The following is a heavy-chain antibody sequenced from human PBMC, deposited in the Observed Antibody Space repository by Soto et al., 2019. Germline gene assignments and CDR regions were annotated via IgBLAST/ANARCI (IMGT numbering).Heavy chain of an antibody. D-gene: IGHD1-26*01. CDR1: GGSIGVSDYY. CDR3: ARHLGLTTIRQDNWFDP. Sequence: PSETLSLTCSVSGGSIGVSDYYWGWIRQPPGRGLEYIGSLYYSGSTYYNPSVKGRVTISVDTSRNQFSLWLRSVTAADTAVYYCARHLGLTTIRQDNWFDPSGQGTSVPVSS. CDR2: LYYSGST. V-gene: IGHV4-39*01. J-gene: IGHJ5*02.